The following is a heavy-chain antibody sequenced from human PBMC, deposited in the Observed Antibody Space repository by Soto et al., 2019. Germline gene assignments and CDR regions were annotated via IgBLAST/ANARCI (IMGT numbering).Heavy chain of an antibody. CDR1: GGTFSSYS. J-gene: IGHJ6*02. CDR2: IIPIFGTA. Sequence: SVKVSCKASGGTFSSYSISWVRQAPGQGLEWMGGIIPIFGTANYAQKFQGRVTITADESTSTAYMELSSLRSEDTAVYYCARGLLYWYYYYGMDVWGQGTTVTVSS. CDR3: ARGLLYWYYYYGMDV. V-gene: IGHV1-69*13. D-gene: IGHD2-2*02.